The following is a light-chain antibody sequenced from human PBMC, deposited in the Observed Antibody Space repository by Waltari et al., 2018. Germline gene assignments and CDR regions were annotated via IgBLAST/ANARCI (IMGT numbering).Light chain of an antibody. CDR1: QSISSW. Sequence: DIQMTQSPSTLSASVGDRVTITCRASQSISSWLAWYQQKPGKAPKLLIYKTSSLESAVPSRFSGSGSGTEFTLTISSLQPDDFATYYCQQYNSYLLTFGGGTKVEIK. V-gene: IGKV1-5*03. CDR2: KTS. CDR3: QQYNSYLLT. J-gene: IGKJ4*01.